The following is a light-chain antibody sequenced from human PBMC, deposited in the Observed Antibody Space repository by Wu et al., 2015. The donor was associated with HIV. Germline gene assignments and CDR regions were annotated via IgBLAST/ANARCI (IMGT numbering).Light chain of an antibody. J-gene: IGKJ1*01. CDR2: GAS. CDR3: QQYGDSPT. Sequence: EIVLTQSPGTLSLSPGERATLSCRASQSVSSIYLAWYQQKPGQAPRLLIWGASSRATGIPDRFSGSGSGTDFTLTISRLEPEDFAVYYCQQYGDSPTFGQGTKVEIK. V-gene: IGKV3-20*01. CDR1: QSVSSIY.